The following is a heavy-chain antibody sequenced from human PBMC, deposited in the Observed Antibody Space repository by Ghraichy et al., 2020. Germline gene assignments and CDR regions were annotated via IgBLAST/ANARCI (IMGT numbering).Heavy chain of an antibody. V-gene: IGHV3-48*02. CDR2: ISSSSSST. D-gene: IGHD2-21*02. Sequence: GGSLRLSCAVSGFTFGSYSMNWVRQAPGKGLEWVSYISSSSSSTYYADSVKGRFAISRDNAKDSMYLQMNSLRDEDTAVYYCARDLAYCGGDCYSDYYGMDVWGQGTTVTVSS. CDR3: ARDLAYCGGDCYSDYYGMDV. CDR1: GFTFGSYS. J-gene: IGHJ6*02.